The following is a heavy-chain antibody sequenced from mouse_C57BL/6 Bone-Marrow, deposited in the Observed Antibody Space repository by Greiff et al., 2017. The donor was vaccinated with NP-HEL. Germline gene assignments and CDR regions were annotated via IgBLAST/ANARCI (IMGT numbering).Heavy chain of an antibody. V-gene: IGHV1-4*01. CDR1: GYTFTSYT. D-gene: IGHD1-1*01. CDR3: ARSPLYYGSSYRYFDV. J-gene: IGHJ1*03. CDR2: INPSSGYT. Sequence: QVQLKESGAELARPGASVKMSCKASGYTFTSYTMHWVKQRPGQGLEWIGYINPSSGYTKYNQKFKDKATLTADKSSSTAYMQLSSLTSEDSAVYYCARSPLYYGSSYRYFDVWGTGTTVTVSS.